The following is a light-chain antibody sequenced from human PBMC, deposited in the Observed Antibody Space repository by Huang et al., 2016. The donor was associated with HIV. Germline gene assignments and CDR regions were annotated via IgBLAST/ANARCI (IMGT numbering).Light chain of an antibody. J-gene: IGKJ4*01. Sequence: VVLTQSPATLSWYLGERVTLSCRASQSISNHLAWYQQRPGQAPRLLMYDASTRVAGVPARFSGSGSGTDFTLTISSLEPEDFALYYCQQHDSWLTFGGGTKVEV. CDR1: QSISNH. CDR3: QQHDSWLT. CDR2: DAS. V-gene: IGKV3-11*01.